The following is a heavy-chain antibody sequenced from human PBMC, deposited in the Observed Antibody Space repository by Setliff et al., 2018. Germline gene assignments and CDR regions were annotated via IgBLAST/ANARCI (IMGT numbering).Heavy chain of an antibody. J-gene: IGHJ3*02. Sequence: ASETLSLTCTVSGGSISSGSHYWSWIRQPAGKGLEWIGTIYHRGRTYYNPSLRSRVTMSLDTSKNQFSLRLSSVTAADTAVYYCASPRRDDLDSPFDAFDIWGQGTMVTVSS. CDR1: GGSISSGSHY. CDR2: IYHRGRT. CDR3: ASPRRDDLDSPFDAFDI. V-gene: IGHV4-39*07. D-gene: IGHD3-3*01.